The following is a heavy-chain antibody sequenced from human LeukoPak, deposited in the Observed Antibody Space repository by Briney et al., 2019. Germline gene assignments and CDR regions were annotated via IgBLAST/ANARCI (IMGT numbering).Heavy chain of an antibody. D-gene: IGHD4-23*01. Sequence: GGSLRLSCAASGFTFSSYWMSWVRQAPGKGLEWVANIKQDGSEKYYVDSVKGRFTISRDNAKNSLYLQMNSLRAEDTAVYYCARGQDTVLTSRDAFDIWGQGTMVTVSS. V-gene: IGHV3-7*01. J-gene: IGHJ3*02. CDR1: GFTFSSYW. CDR2: IKQDGSEK. CDR3: ARGQDTVLTSRDAFDI.